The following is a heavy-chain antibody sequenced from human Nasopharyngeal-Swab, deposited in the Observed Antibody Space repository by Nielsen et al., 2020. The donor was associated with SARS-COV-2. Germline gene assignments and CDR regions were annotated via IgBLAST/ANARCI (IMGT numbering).Heavy chain of an antibody. CDR3: VKNVGYTSGDS. CDR2: IKNGGNNT. J-gene: IGHJ4*02. Sequence: GESLKIYCVASGFTFSSYAMSRVRQAPGKGLEWISGIKNGGNNTYYAESVKGRFTISRDNSKNTLYLQLNTLRAEDTAIYYCVKNVGYTSGDSLGPGTVVTVSS. D-gene: IGHD1-1*01. V-gene: IGHV3-23*01. CDR1: GFTFSSYA.